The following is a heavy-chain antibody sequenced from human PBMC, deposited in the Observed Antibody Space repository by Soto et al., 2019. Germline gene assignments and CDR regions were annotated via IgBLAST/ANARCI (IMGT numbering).Heavy chain of an antibody. J-gene: IGHJ4*02. D-gene: IGHD2-15*01. CDR1: GGSSSGYY. V-gene: IGHV4-34*01. CDR2: INHSGST. Sequence: SETLSLTCAVYGGSSSGYYWSWIRQPPGKGLEWIGEINHSGSTNYNPSLKSRVTISVDTSKNQFSLKLSSVTAADTAVYYCARVPTPADIVVVVPSRGYWGQGTLVTFSS. CDR3: ARVPTPADIVVVVPSRGY.